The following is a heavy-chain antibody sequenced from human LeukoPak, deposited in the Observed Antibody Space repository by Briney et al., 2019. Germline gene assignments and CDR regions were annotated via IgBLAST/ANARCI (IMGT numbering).Heavy chain of an antibody. Sequence: SQTLSLTCAISGDSVSSKTAAWYWIRQSPSRGLEWLGRTYYRSKWNYQNADSVRSRITIKVDTSKNQFSLQLDSVTPEDTALYYCARDPSDDQGLDYWGQGTLVTVSS. CDR1: GDSVSSKTAA. CDR2: TYYRSKWNY. D-gene: IGHD3-3*01. V-gene: IGHV6-1*01. CDR3: ARDPSDDQGLDY. J-gene: IGHJ4*02.